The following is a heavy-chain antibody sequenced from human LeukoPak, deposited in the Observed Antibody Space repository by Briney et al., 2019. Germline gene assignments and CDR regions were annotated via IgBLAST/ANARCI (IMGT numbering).Heavy chain of an antibody. D-gene: IGHD1-26*01. Sequence: PSETQSLTCTVSGGSISSSSYYWGWIRQPPGKGLEWIGSIYYSGSTYYNPSLKSRVTISVDTSKNQFSLKLSSVTAADTAVYYCARRSRSYYATHFDYWGQGTLVTVSS. CDR2: IYYSGST. CDR1: GGSISSSSYY. V-gene: IGHV4-39*01. CDR3: ARRSRSYYATHFDY. J-gene: IGHJ4*02.